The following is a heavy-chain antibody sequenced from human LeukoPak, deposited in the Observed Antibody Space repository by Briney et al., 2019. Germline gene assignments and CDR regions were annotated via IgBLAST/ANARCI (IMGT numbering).Heavy chain of an antibody. Sequence: GGSLRLSCAASGFTFSSYEMNWVRQAPGKGLEWVSYISSSGSTIYYADSVKGRFTISRANAKNSLYLQMNSLRAEDTAVYYCARGAHAFDIWGQGTMVTVSS. CDR1: GFTFSSYE. J-gene: IGHJ3*02. V-gene: IGHV3-48*03. CDR3: ARGAHAFDI. CDR2: ISSSGSTI.